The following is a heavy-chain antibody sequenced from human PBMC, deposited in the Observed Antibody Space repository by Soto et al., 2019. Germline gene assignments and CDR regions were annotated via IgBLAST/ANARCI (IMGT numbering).Heavy chain of an antibody. J-gene: IGHJ4*02. D-gene: IGHD2-21*02. CDR3: ARGRVVTATLKYYFDY. CDR2: IYYSGST. V-gene: IGHV4-31*03. CDR1: GGSISSGGYY. Sequence: QVQLQESGPGLVKPSQTLSLTCTVSGGSISSGGYYWSWIRQHPGKGLEWIGYIYYSGSTYYNPSPKSRVTISVDTSKNQFSLKLSSVTAADTAVYYCARGRVVTATLKYYFDYWGQGTLVTVSS.